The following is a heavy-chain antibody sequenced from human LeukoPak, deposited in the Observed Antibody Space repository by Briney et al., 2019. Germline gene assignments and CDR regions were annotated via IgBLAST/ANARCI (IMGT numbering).Heavy chain of an antibody. Sequence: ASVKVSCKASGGTFSSYAISWVRQAPGQGLEWMGGIIPIFGTANYAQKFQGRVTITTDESTSTAYMELSRLRSEDTAVYYCARVVVPAAINWFDPWGQGTLVTVSS. CDR2: IIPIFGTA. CDR3: ARVVVPAAINWFDP. V-gene: IGHV1-69*05. D-gene: IGHD2-2*01. CDR1: GGTFSSYA. J-gene: IGHJ5*02.